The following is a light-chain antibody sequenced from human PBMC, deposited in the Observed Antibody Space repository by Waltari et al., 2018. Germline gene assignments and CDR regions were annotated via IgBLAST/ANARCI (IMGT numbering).Light chain of an antibody. CDR2: EVS. J-gene: IGLJ1*01. V-gene: IGLV2-23*02. CDR3: CSYAGANTYV. CDR1: SSDVGSYNL. Sequence: QSALTQPASVSGSPGQSITVSCTGTSSDVGSYNLVSWYQHHPPKTPKLMIYEVSKRPSGVSNRVSGSNSGNTASLTIAGLQPEDEADYYCCSYAGANTYVFGSGTKVTVL.